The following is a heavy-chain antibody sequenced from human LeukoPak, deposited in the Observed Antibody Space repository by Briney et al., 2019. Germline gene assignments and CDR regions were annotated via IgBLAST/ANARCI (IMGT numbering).Heavy chain of an antibody. CDR2: ISGSGGST. V-gene: IGHV3-23*01. CDR1: GFTFSSYA. Sequence: RAGGSLRLSCAASGFTFSSYAMSWVRQAPGKGLEWVSAISGSGGSTYYADSVKGRFTISRDNSKNSLYLQMNSLRTEDTALYYCAKGLNYYYYYGMDVWGQGTTVTVSS. CDR3: AKGLNYYYYYGMDV. J-gene: IGHJ6*02.